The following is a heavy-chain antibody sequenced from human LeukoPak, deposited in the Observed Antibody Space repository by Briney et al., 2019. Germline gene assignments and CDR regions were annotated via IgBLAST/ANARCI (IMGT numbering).Heavy chain of an antibody. CDR1: GFTFSDYY. V-gene: IGHV3-11*01. J-gene: IGHJ2*01. Sequence: KPGGSLRLSCAASGFTFSDYYMSWIRQAPGKGLEWVSYISSSGSTIYYADSVKGRFTISRDNAKNSLYLQMNSLRAEDTAVYYCARGPYASGYVNPVLSYWYFDLWGRGTLVTVSS. CDR3: ARGPYASGYVNPVLSYWYFDL. D-gene: IGHD3-10*01. CDR2: ISSSGSTI.